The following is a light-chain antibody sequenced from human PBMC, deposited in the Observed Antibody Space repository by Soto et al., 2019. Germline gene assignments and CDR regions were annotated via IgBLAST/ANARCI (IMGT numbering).Light chain of an antibody. CDR1: SSDIGGYNY. CDR2: DVT. V-gene: IGLV2-14*01. CDR3: SSYTSSSTPFL. Sequence: QSALTQPASVSGSPGQSITMSCTGTSSDIGGYNYVSWYQQHPGKDPKLMIYDVTNRPSGVSNRFSGSKSGNTASLTISGLQAEDEADYYCSSYTSSSTPFLFGTGTKLTVL. J-gene: IGLJ1*01.